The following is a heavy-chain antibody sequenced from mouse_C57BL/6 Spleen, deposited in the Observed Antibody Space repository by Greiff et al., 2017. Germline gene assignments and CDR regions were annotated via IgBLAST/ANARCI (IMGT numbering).Heavy chain of an antibody. J-gene: IGHJ2*01. V-gene: IGHV1-15*01. CDR3: TSPVLRPFDY. CDR2: IDPETGGT. D-gene: IGHD1-2*01. Sequence: QVQLQQSGAELVRPGASVTLSCKASGYTFTDYEMHWVKQTPVHGLEWIGAIDPETGGTAYNQKFKGKAILTADKSSSTAYMELRSLTSEDSAVYYCTSPVLRPFDYWGQGATLTVSS. CDR1: GYTFTDYE.